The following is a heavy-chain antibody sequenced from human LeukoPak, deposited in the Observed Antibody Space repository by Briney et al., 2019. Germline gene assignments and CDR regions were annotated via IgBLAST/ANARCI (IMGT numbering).Heavy chain of an antibody. V-gene: IGHV4-61*02. J-gene: IGHJ3*02. D-gene: IGHD6-19*01. CDR1: GGSISGGSYY. Sequence: PSQTLSLTCTVSGGSISGGSYYWSWIRQPAGKGLEWIGRIYTSGSTNYNPSLKSRVTISVDTSKNQFSLKLSSVTAADTAVYYCALKTVAGTFDIWGQGTMVTVSS. CDR2: IYTSGST. CDR3: ALKTVAGTFDI.